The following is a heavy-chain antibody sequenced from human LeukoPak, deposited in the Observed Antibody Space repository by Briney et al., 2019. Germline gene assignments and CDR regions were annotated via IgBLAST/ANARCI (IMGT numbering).Heavy chain of an antibody. Sequence: GGSLRLSCVASGFTFSSYAMSWVRQAPGKGLEWVSAISGSGGSTYYADSVKGRFTISRDNSKNTLYLQMNSLRAEDTAVYYCAKFLPTHIVVANYYFDYWGQGTLVTVSS. J-gene: IGHJ4*02. CDR2: ISGSGGST. D-gene: IGHD2-21*01. V-gene: IGHV3-23*01. CDR1: GFTFSSYA. CDR3: AKFLPTHIVVANYYFDY.